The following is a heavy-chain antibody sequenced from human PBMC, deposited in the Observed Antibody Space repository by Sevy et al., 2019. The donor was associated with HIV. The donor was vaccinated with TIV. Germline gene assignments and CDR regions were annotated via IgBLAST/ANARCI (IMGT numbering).Heavy chain of an antibody. J-gene: IGHJ4*02. Sequence: GGSLRLSCAASGFTFSDFYMSWIRQAPGKGLEWVSYISDSGHIKHYEDSVKGRFLISRDNAHNTVHLQMNSLTAEDTADYYGVRGGGRIHDFDYWGRGTLVTVSS. V-gene: IGHV3-11*01. CDR2: ISDSGHIK. CDR1: GFTFSDFY. CDR3: VRGGGRIHDFDY. D-gene: IGHD3-16*01.